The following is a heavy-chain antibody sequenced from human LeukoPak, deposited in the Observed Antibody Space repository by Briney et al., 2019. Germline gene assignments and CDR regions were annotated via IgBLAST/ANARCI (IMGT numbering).Heavy chain of an antibody. V-gene: IGHV3-30-3*01. CDR1: GFTFSSYA. CDR3: ARSGNRDGYNFDYFDY. CDR2: ISYDGSDK. J-gene: IGHJ4*02. D-gene: IGHD5-24*01. Sequence: GGSLRLSCAASGFTFSSYAMHWVRQAPGKGLEWVAVISYDGSDKYYADSVKGRFSISRDNSKNTLYLQMNSLRAEDTAVYYCARSGNRDGYNFDYFDYWGQGTLVTVSS.